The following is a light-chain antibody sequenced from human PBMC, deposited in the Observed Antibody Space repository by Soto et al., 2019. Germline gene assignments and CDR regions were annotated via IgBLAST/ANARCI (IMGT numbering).Light chain of an antibody. V-gene: IGLV3-25*02. J-gene: IGLJ2*01. CDR1: ALPKQY. Sequence: SYELTQPPSVSVSPGQTARITCSGDALPKQYAYWYQQKPGQAPVLVIYKDSERPSGIPERFSGSSSGTTVTLTISGVQAEDDADYYCQSADSSGTYVFGGGTKVTVL. CDR2: KDS. CDR3: QSADSSGTYV.